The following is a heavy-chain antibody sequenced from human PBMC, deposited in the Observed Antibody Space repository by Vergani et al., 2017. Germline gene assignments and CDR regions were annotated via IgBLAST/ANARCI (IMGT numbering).Heavy chain of an antibody. CDR1: GGSFSGYY. CDR3: ARGQDYDILTGYYDAFDI. Sequence: QVQLQQWGAGLLKPSETLSLTCAVYGGSFSGYYWSWIRQPPGKGLEWIGEINQSGSTNYNPSLKSRVTISVDTSKNQFSLKLSSVTAADTAVYYCARGQDYDILTGYYDAFDIWGQGTMVTVSS. D-gene: IGHD3-9*01. J-gene: IGHJ3*02. V-gene: IGHV4-34*01. CDR2: INQSGST.